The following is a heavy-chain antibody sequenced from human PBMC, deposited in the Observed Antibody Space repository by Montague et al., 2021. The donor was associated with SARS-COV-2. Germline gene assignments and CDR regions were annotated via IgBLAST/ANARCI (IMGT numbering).Heavy chain of an antibody. J-gene: IGHJ3*02. CDR3: AREGRGYCSSTSCQFAFDI. D-gene: IGHD2-2*01. Sequence: ETLSLTCTVSGGSISSYYWSWIRQPPGKGLEWIGYMYYSGSTNYNPSLKSRVTISVDTSKNQFSLKLSSMTAADTAVYYCAREGRGYCSSTSCQFAFDIWGQGTMVTVSS. CDR2: MYYSGST. CDR1: GGSISSYY. V-gene: IGHV4-59*01.